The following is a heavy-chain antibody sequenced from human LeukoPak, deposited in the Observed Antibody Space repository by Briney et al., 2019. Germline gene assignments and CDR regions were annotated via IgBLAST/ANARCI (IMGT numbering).Heavy chain of an antibody. D-gene: IGHD1-26*01. CDR2: ITSGGVV. CDR3: AKDGGTHFDH. V-gene: IGHV3-48*03. Sequence: PGGSLRLSCAASGFTFSNYEMHWVRQAPGKGLEWLAYITSGGVVYQADSVKGRFTISRDNAKNSLYLQMNSLSAEDTAVYYCAKDGGTHFDHWGQGTLVTVSS. CDR1: GFTFSNYE. J-gene: IGHJ4*02.